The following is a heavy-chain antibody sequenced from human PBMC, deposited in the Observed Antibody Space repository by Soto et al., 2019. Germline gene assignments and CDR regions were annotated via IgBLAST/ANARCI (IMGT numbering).Heavy chain of an antibody. Sequence: QVQLVQSGAEVKKPGASVKVSCKASGYTFTSYGISWVRQAPGQGLEWMGWISAYNGNTNYAQKPQGRVTMTTDTSTNTAYMELGSLSSDDTAVYYCARERLVAAPDYYYYGMDVWGQGTTVTVSS. D-gene: IGHD6-13*01. J-gene: IGHJ6*02. V-gene: IGHV1-18*01. CDR3: ARERLVAAPDYYYYGMDV. CDR1: GYTFTSYG. CDR2: ISAYNGNT.